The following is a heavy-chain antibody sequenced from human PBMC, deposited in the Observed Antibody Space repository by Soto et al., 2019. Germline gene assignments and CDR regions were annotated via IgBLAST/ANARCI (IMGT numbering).Heavy chain of an antibody. CDR3: ARLPYSYVSLYFFDF. V-gene: IGHV3-9*01. CDR1: GFTFDDFA. CDR2: ISWNSGST. Sequence: LRLSCAASGFTFDDFAMHWVRQAPGKGLEWVSGISWNSGSTKYADSVNGRFTISRDNSRNTLFLQMDTLRAEDTAVYYCARLPYSYVSLYFFDFWGQGTLVTVSS. J-gene: IGHJ4*02. D-gene: IGHD5-18*01.